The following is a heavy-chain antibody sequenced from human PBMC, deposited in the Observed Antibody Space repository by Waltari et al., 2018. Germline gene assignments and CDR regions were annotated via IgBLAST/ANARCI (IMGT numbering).Heavy chain of an antibody. V-gene: IGHV3-30*02. J-gene: IGHJ3*01. D-gene: IGHD4-17*01. Sequence: VQLEEFGGGVVPPGGSLTLSCTASGFTFSNFGSHWVRNAPGKWLGWRTFIRYEGNNKYHADSVKGRFIISRDNSKNTLYLQINSLRADDTATYYCVKDGDFFVSGYDAFDVWGQGIMVTVSS. CDR1: GFTFSNFG. CDR3: VKDGDFFVSGYDAFDV. CDR2: IRYEGNNK.